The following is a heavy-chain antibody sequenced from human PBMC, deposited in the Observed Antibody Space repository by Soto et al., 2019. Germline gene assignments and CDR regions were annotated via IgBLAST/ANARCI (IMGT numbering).Heavy chain of an antibody. CDR2: VYYTGST. D-gene: IGHD6-19*01. CDR3: ARSDAVPGANIDY. Sequence: LSLTCSVSGGSISVSYWIWIRQSPGKGLEWLGYVYYTGSTNYSPSLRSRVSISVDTSKNEFSLRLSSVTAADTAVYFCARSDAVPGANIDYWGYGTQVTVSS. V-gene: IGHV4-59*01. J-gene: IGHJ4*01. CDR1: GGSISVSY.